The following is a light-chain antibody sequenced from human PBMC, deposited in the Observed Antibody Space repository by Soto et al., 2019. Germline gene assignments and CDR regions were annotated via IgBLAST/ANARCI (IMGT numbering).Light chain of an antibody. CDR2: GAS. CDR3: LQFGISAPFI. J-gene: IGKJ4*01. CDR1: RDISNS. Sequence: DIQMTQSPSSVSASVGDRLTITCRASRDISNSLAWYQQTPGKAPKLLLRGASSRATGIPNRFSGSGSGTDFTLAINRLEPEDFAVYYCLQFGISAPFIFGGGTKVDIK. V-gene: IGKV1-NL1*01.